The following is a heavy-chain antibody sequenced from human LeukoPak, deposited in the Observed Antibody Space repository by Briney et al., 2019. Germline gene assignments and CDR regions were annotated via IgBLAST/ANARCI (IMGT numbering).Heavy chain of an antibody. CDR1: GFTFSSYE. D-gene: IGHD3-16*01. CDR2: ISSSGSTI. Sequence: PGGSLRLSCAASGFTFSSYEMNWVRQAPGKGLEWVSYISSSGSTIYYADSVKGRFTISRDNAKNSLYLQMNSLRAEDKAVYYCAGGAKGNDYWGRGTLVTVSS. J-gene: IGHJ4*02. V-gene: IGHV3-48*03. CDR3: AGGAKGNDY.